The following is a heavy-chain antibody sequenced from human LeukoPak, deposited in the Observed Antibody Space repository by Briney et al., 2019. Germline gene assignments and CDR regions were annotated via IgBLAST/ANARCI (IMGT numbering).Heavy chain of an antibody. V-gene: IGHV7-4-1*02. Sequence: ASVKVSCKASGYTFTSYAMNWVRQAPGQGLEWMGWINTNTGNPTYAQGFTGRFVFSLDTSVSTAYLQISSLKAEDTAVYYCARGGYDSSGYYYGVPYYYYYGMDVWGQGTTVTVSS. D-gene: IGHD3-22*01. CDR2: INTNTGNP. J-gene: IGHJ6*02. CDR3: ARGGYDSSGYYYGVPYYYYYGMDV. CDR1: GYTFTSYA.